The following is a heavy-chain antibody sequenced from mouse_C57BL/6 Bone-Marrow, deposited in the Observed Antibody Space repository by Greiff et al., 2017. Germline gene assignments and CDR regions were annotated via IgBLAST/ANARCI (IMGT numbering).Heavy chain of an antibody. CDR2: IDPNSGGT. J-gene: IGHJ2*01. CDR3: ARGRLRQYYFDY. V-gene: IGHV1-72*01. D-gene: IGHD3-2*02. CDR1: GYTFTSYW. Sequence: VKLQESGAELVKPGASVKLSCKASGYTFTSYWMHWVKQRPGRGLEWIGRIDPNSGGTKYNEKFKSKATLTVDKPSSTAYMQLSSLTSEDSAVYYCARGRLRQYYFDYWGQGTTLTVSS.